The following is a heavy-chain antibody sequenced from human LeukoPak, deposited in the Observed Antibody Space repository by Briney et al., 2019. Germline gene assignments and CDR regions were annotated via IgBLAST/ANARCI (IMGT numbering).Heavy chain of an antibody. J-gene: IGHJ4*02. CDR1: GYTFTSYG. D-gene: IGHD3-10*01. CDR3: ARDITSSGAPYGSGSYYFHIDPAFDY. CDR2: ISAYNGNT. Sequence: ASVKVSCKASGYTFTSYGISWARQAPGQGLEWMGWISAYNGNTNYAQKLQGRVTMTTDTSTSTAYMELRSLRSDDTAVYYCARDITSSGAPYGSGSYYFHIDPAFDYWGQGTLVTVSS. V-gene: IGHV1-18*01.